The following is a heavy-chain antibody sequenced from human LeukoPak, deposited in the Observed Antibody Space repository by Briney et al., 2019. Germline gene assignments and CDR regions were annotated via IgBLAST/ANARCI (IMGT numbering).Heavy chain of an antibody. Sequence: GGSLRPSCAASGFTFSSYNMNWVRQAPGKGLEWVSYISSGSSAIYYADSVKGRFTISRDNAKNSLYLQMNSLRAEDTAVYYCARDYGMATIRMDFWGQGTLVTVSS. CDR1: GFTFSSYN. CDR2: ISSGSSAI. J-gene: IGHJ4*02. CDR3: ARDYGMATIRMDF. V-gene: IGHV3-48*01. D-gene: IGHD5-24*01.